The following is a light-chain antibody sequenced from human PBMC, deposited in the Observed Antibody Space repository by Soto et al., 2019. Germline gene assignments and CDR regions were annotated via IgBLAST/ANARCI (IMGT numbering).Light chain of an antibody. J-gene: IGKJ2*01. CDR3: QQYGSSPPYT. CDR1: QSVSSTY. Sequence: EILLTQSPVTLSLSPGERATLSCRASQSVSSTYLAWYQQKPGQAPKLRIYGASSRATGIPDRFSGSGSGTDFTLTISRLEPEDFAVYYCQQYGSSPPYTFGQGTKLEIK. V-gene: IGKV3-20*01. CDR2: GAS.